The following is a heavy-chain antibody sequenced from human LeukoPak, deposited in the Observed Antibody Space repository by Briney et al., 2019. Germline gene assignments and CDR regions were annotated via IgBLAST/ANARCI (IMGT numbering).Heavy chain of an antibody. CDR3: ARRVLTGYYRHFDY. Sequence: SETLSLTCAVYGGSFSNYYWNWFRQPPRKGLEWIGEINHSASTNYNPSLKSRVTISVDTSKNQFSLKLSSVTAADTAVYYCARRVLTGYYRHFDYWGQGILVTVSS. CDR1: GGSFSNYY. V-gene: IGHV4-34*01. D-gene: IGHD3-9*01. J-gene: IGHJ4*02. CDR2: INHSAST.